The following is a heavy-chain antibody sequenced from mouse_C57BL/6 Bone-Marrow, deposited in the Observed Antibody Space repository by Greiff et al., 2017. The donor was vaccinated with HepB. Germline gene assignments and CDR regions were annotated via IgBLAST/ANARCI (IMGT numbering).Heavy chain of an antibody. CDR2: INYDGSST. CDR3: AREGADWYFYV. CDR1: GFTFSDYY. V-gene: IGHV5-16*01. Sequence: EVQLVESEGGLVQPGSSMKLSCTASGFTFSDYYMAWVRQVPEKGLEWVANINYDGSSTYYLDSLKSRFTISRDNAKNILYLQMSSLKSEDTATYYCAREGADWYFYVWGTGTTVTVSS. J-gene: IGHJ1*03.